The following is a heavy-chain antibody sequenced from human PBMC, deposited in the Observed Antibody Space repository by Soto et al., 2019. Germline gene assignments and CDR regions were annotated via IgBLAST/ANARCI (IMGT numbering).Heavy chain of an antibody. D-gene: IGHD4-17*01. CDR2: ISYSGRT. V-gene: IGHV4-39*01. CDR3: ARRRASDYGGNHHPYYFAR. J-gene: IGHJ4*02. Sequence: SETLSLTCTVSGASIITDNYFWVWIRQSPRRGLELIGSISYSGRTYDNPSLQSRVTISIDASKNQFSLKLTSVTTADTAVYYCARRRASDYGGNHHPYYFARWGQGALVTVSS. CDR1: GASIITDNYF.